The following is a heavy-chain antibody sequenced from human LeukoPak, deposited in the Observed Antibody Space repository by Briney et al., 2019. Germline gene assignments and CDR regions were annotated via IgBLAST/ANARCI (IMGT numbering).Heavy chain of an antibody. Sequence: ASVKLSCKASGYTFTGYYMHWVRQARRQALEWMGRINPNNGGTNYAQKFQGRVTMTRDTSSSTAYMELSRLRSDDTAVYYCARDGRYCSSTSCYYWFDPWGQGTLVTVSS. D-gene: IGHD2-2*01. CDR1: GYTFTGYY. J-gene: IGHJ5*02. V-gene: IGHV1-2*06. CDR3: ARDGRYCSSTSCYYWFDP. CDR2: INPNNGGT.